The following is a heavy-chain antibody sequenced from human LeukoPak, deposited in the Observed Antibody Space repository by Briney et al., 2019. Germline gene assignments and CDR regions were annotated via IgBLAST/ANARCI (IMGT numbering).Heavy chain of an antibody. CDR2: INPNSGGT. D-gene: IGHD3-3*01. V-gene: IGHV1-2*06. Sequence: GASVKVSCKASGYTFTGYYMHWVRQAPGQGLEWMGRINPNSGGTNYAQKFQSRVTMTRDTSISTAYMELSRLRSDDTAVYYCARGRTIFGVVINHAFDIWGQGTMVTVSS. J-gene: IGHJ3*02. CDR1: GYTFTGYY. CDR3: ARGRTIFGVVINHAFDI.